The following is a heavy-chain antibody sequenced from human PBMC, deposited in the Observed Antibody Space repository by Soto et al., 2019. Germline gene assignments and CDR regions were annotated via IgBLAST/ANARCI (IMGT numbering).Heavy chain of an antibody. Sequence: GGSLRLSCAASGFTFSSYAMSWVRQAPGKGLEWVSAISGSGGSTYYADSVKGRFTISRDNSKNTLYLQMNSLRAEDTAVYYCAKDCDLPSPGPGAFDYWGQGTLVTVSS. V-gene: IGHV3-23*01. CDR1: GFTFSSYA. J-gene: IGHJ4*02. CDR2: ISGSGGST. D-gene: IGHD2-8*02. CDR3: AKDCDLPSPGPGAFDY.